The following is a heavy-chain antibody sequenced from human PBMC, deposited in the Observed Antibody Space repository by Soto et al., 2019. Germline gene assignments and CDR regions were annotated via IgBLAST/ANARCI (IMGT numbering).Heavy chain of an antibody. Sequence: QVQLVESGGGLVKPGGTLRLSCAASGFTFSDYYMSWIRQAPGKGLEWISDISSNSNYKNHADSVRGRFTISRDNAKNSLNLQMNGLRAEDTAVYYCARATGYYHTSGSDSWGQGTLVTVSS. D-gene: IGHD3-22*01. CDR1: GFTFSDYY. V-gene: IGHV3-11*06. J-gene: IGHJ4*02. CDR3: ARATGYYHTSGSDS. CDR2: ISSNSNYK.